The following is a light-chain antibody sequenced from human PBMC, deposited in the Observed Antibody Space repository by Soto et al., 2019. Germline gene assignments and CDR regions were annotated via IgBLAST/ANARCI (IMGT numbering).Light chain of an antibody. CDR2: RTS. J-gene: IGKJ5*01. V-gene: IGKV3-11*01. Sequence: EIVMTQSPATLSVSPGERATLSCRASQSISSNLAWYQQKPGQAPRLLMFRTSSRATGFPARFSGSGSGTDFTLTISSLEPEDFALYYCQQRSNWPPEVTFGQGTRLEIK. CDR1: QSISSN. CDR3: QQRSNWPPEVT.